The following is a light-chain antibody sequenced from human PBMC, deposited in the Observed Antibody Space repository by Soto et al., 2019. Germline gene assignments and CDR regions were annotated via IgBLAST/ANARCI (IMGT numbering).Light chain of an antibody. V-gene: IGLV1-40*01. CDR2: GNI. J-gene: IGLJ2*01. Sequence: QSVLTQPPSVSGAPGQRVTISCTGSSSNIGAGYDVHWYQQLPGTAPKLLIYGNINRPSGVPDRFSGSKSGTSASLAITGLQAEDEADYYCQSYDSSLSASDVIFGGGTKLTVL. CDR3: QSYDSSLSASDVI. CDR1: SSNIGAGYD.